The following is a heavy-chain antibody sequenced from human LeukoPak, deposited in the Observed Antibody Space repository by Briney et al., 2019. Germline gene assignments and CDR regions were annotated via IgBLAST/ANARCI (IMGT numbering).Heavy chain of an antibody. V-gene: IGHV4-59*01. CDR2: NHYSGST. D-gene: IGHD3-10*01. Sequence: SETLSLICTVSGGSIRTYYWMWIRQPPGKGLECVVCNHYSGSTNYNPSLKSRVTMSVDTSKNLFSLKLSSVTAADSAVYYCARGDMMLRGVIDEIDPWGQGTLVTVSS. J-gene: IGHJ5*02. CDR1: GGSIRTYY. CDR3: ARGDMMLRGVIDEIDP.